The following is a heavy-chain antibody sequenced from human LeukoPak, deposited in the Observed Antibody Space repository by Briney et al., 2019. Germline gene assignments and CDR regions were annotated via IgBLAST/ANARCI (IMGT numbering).Heavy chain of an antibody. CDR1: GDSINSYY. CDR3: ARLTKRNDAFTI. CDR2: IYYSGST. J-gene: IGHJ3*02. Sequence: SETLSLTCSVSGDSINSYYWSWIRQPPEKGLEWIGYIYYSGSTNYNPSLKSRLTISVDTSKNQFSLKLTSVTTADTAVYYCARLTKRNDAFTIWGQGTMVTVSS. D-gene: IGHD1-14*01. V-gene: IGHV4-59*01.